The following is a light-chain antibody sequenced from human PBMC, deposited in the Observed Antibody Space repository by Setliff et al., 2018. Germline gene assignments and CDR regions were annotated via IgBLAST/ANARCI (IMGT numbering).Light chain of an antibody. CDR2: DVS. CDR3: SSYRSSSAYV. Sequence: QSVLTQPASVSGSPGQSITISCTGTSSDVGGYNFVSWYQQHPGKAPKLMIYDVSKRPSGVSNRFSGSKSGNTASLTISGLQAEDEADYYCSSYRSSSAYVFGTGTKVTVL. V-gene: IGLV2-14*01. CDR1: SSDVGGYNF. J-gene: IGLJ1*01.